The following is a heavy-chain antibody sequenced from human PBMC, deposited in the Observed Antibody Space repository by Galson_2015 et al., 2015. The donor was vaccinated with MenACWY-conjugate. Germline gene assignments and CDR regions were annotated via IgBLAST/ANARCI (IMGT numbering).Heavy chain of an antibody. Sequence: SLRLSCAASGFTFSSYSMNWVRQAPGKGLEWVSYISSSSSTIYYADSVKGRFTISRDNAKNSLYLQMNSLRAEDTAVYYCARVPNRYDFWSGYYTGGHYWGQGTLVTVSS. CDR3: ARVPNRYDFWSGYYTGGHY. D-gene: IGHD3-3*01. V-gene: IGHV3-48*04. J-gene: IGHJ4*02. CDR2: ISSSSSTI. CDR1: GFTFSSYS.